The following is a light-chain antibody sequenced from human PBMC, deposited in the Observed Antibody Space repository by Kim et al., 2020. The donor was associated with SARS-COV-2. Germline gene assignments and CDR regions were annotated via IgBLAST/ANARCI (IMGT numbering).Light chain of an antibody. CDR3: QQSYSLLG. J-gene: IGKJ2*03. CDR2: AAS. V-gene: IGKV1-39*01. CDR1: LSINKY. Sequence: DIQMTQSPSSLSASVGDRVTITCRASLSINKYLNWYQQKPGKAPRLLIYAASNLHSGVPSRFSGSGSGTEFTLTISSLQSDDFGTYYCQQSYSLLGFGQGTKLEIK.